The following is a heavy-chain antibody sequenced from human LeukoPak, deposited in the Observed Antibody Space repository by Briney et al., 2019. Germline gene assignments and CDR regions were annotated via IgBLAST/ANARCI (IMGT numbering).Heavy chain of an antibody. D-gene: IGHD2-2*02. CDR1: GYTLTELS. Sequence: ASVKVSCKVSGYTLTELSMHWVRQAPGKGLEWMGGFDPEDGETIYAQKFQGRVTMTEDTSTDTAYMELSSLRSEDTAVYYCATDSRPVVVPAAIGDAFDIWGQGTMVTVSS. J-gene: IGHJ3*02. CDR2: FDPEDGET. CDR3: ATDSRPVVVPAAIGDAFDI. V-gene: IGHV1-24*01.